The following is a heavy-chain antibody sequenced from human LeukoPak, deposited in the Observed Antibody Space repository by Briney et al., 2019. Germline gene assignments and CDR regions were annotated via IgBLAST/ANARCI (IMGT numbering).Heavy chain of an antibody. J-gene: IGHJ4*02. CDR2: IYSGGST. Sequence: GGSLRLSCAASGFTLSDAWMSWVRQAPGKGLEWVSVIYSGGSTYYADSVKGRFTISRDNSKNTLYLQMNSLRAEDTAVYYCARMYGDYFDYWGQGTLVTVSS. CDR3: ARMYGDYFDY. CDR1: GFTLSDAW. V-gene: IGHV3-53*01. D-gene: IGHD4-17*01.